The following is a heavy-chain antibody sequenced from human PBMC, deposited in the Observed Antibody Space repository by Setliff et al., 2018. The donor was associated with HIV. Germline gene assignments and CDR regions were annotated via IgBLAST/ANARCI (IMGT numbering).Heavy chain of an antibody. CDR3: ARDLGSAYSYAQGRFDP. V-gene: IGHV4-38-2*02. J-gene: IGHJ5*02. CDR1: GYSISSGYY. D-gene: IGHD5-18*01. Sequence: SETLSLTCTVSGYSISSGYYWGWIRQPPGKGLEWIGSIHQSGSTYYNSSLKSRVTMSVDTSKNKFYLKLSSVTAADTAVYYCARDLGSAYSYAQGRFDPWGQGSLVTVSS. CDR2: IHQSGST.